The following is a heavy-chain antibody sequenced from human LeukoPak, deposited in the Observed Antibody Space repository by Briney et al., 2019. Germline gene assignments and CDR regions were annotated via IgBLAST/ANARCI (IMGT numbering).Heavy chain of an antibody. CDR2: ISAYNGNT. CDR3: ARVILPSSWTDY. Sequence: ASVKVSCKAYGYTFTSYGISWVRQAPGQGLEWTGWISAYNGNTNYAQKLQGRVTMTTDTSTSTAYMELRSLRSDDTAVYYCARVILPSSWTDYWGQGTLVTVPS. CDR1: GYTFTSYG. V-gene: IGHV1-18*01. D-gene: IGHD2-21*01. J-gene: IGHJ4*02.